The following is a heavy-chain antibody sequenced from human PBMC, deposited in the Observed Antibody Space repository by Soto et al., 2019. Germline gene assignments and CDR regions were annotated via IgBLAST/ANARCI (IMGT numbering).Heavy chain of an antibody. CDR3: ARDFYDSVGYTWFDS. V-gene: IGHV4-59*01. CDR2: IHNSGTS. CDR1: GDTSTSYD. J-gene: IGHJ5*01. D-gene: IGHD3-22*01. Sequence: PSETLSLTCTVSGDTSTSYDWGWIRQAPGKGLEWIGHIHNSGTSTHNPSLNDRVTISIDMSKKQFSLKLTSLTSADTAVYYCARDFYDSVGYTWFDSWSQGTLVAISS.